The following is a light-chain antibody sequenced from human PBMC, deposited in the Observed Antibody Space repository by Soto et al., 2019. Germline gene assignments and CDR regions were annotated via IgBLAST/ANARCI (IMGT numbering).Light chain of an antibody. CDR1: SSDVGGYNY. CDR3: ISYTSSSTSYV. CDR2: EVS. J-gene: IGLJ1*01. V-gene: IGLV2-14*01. Sequence: QSALTQPASVSGSPGQSITISCTGTSSDVGGYNYVAWYQQHPGKVPRLMIYEVSNRPSGVSNRFSGSKSGSTASLTISGLXAEDEADYYCISYTSSSTSYVFGTGTKVT.